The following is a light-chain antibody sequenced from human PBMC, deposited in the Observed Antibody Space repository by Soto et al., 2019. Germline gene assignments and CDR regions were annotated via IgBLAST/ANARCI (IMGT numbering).Light chain of an antibody. V-gene: IGKV3-15*01. Sequence: EIMMTQSPGTLSVSPGEGATLSCTASQSVNLNLDWYQQKPGQPPRLLLYGASTRATSIQVRFRGNGYGTEFTLTISSKQSKHSAVYYCHQYNSRPRGTFGTGTKVAIK. CDR3: HQYNSRPRGT. CDR2: GAS. CDR1: QSVNLN. J-gene: IGKJ3*01.